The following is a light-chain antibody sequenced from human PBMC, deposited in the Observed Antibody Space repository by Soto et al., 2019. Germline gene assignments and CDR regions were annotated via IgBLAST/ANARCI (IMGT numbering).Light chain of an antibody. Sequence: DIQMTQSPSTLSASLGDRVTITCRASQSIGTWLAWYQQKPGKAPNLLIYKASSLQSGVPSRFSGSGSGTEFTLTISSLQPDDFATYYCQGYRTFGQGTKVDI. CDR3: QGYRT. J-gene: IGKJ1*01. CDR1: QSIGTW. V-gene: IGKV1-5*03. CDR2: KAS.